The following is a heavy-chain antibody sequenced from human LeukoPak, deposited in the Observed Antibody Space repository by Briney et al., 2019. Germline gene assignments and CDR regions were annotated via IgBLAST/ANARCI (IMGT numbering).Heavy chain of an antibody. V-gene: IGHV3-21*01. J-gene: IGHJ3*01. Sequence: GGSLRLSCAASGFTFSSYSMNWVRQAPGKGLEWVSSISSSSIYIYYADSVKGRFTISRDNAKNSLYLQMNSLRVEDTAIYYCARTYYFDGSGALDVWGQGTMVTVSS. CDR2: ISSSSIYI. D-gene: IGHD3-22*01. CDR1: GFTFSSYS. CDR3: ARTYYFDGSGALDV.